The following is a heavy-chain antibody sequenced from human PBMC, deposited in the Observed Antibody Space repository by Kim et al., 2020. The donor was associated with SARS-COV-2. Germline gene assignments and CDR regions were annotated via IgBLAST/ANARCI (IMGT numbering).Heavy chain of an antibody. J-gene: IGHJ3*02. Sequence: GGSLRLSCSASGFSFSNYAMHWVRQAPGKGLEFVSALNDNGAYTYYGDSVRGRFTISRDNSKNTLYLHMISLRIEDTAIYYCVRESSPGIVGATSDIWGQGTMVTVSS. CDR1: GFSFSNYA. D-gene: IGHD1-26*01. CDR3: VRESSPGIVGATSDI. V-gene: IGHV3-64D*06. CDR2: LNDNGAYT.